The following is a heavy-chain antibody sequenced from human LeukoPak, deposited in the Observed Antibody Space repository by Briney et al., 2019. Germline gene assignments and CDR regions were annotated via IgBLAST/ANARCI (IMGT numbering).Heavy chain of an antibody. D-gene: IGHD1-1*01. CDR2: IKQDGSEM. J-gene: IGHJ4*02. CDR3: ARGTAEITH. Sequence: GESLRLSCAASGFAFNYYWMTWVRQAPGRGLEWVANIKQDGSEMYYMDSVKGRFTISRDNAKNSLYLQMNSLTAEDTAVYYCARGTAEITHWGQGILVTVSS. CDR1: GFAFNYYW. V-gene: IGHV3-7*01.